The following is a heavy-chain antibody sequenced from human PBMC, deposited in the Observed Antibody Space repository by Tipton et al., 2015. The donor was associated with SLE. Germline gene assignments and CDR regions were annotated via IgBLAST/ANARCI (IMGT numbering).Heavy chain of an antibody. J-gene: IGHJ3*02. CDR1: GGTFSSYA. D-gene: IGHD2-21*01. CDR3: ARGGWGSKYAFDI. Sequence: QSGPEVKKPGSSVEVSCKASGGTFSSYAISWVRQAPGQGLEWMGGIIPIFGTANYAQKFQGRVTITTDESTSTAYMELSSLRSEDPAVYYCARGGWGSKYAFDIWGQGTMVTVSS. V-gene: IGHV1-69*05. CDR2: IIPIFGTA.